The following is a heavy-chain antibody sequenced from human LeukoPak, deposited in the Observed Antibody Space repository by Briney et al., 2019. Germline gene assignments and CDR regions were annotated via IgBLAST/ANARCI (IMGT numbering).Heavy chain of an antibody. CDR3: ARQVGQWLVPEYFQH. CDR1: GGSISSSSYY. CDR2: IYYSGST. Sequence: SETLSLTCTVSGGSISSSSYYWGWIRQPPGKGVEWIGSIYYSGSTYYNPSLKSRVTISVDTSKNQFSLKLSSVTAADTAVYYCARQVGQWLVPEYFQHWGQGTLVTVSS. J-gene: IGHJ1*01. V-gene: IGHV4-39*01. D-gene: IGHD6-19*01.